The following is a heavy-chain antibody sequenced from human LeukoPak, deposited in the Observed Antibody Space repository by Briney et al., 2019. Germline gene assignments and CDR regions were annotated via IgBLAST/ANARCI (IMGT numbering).Heavy chain of an antibody. CDR2: IYYSGST. Sequence: SETLSLTCAVYGGSFSGYYWSWIRQPPGKGLEWIGSIYYSGSTYYNPSLKSRVTISVDTSKNQFSLKLSSVTAADTAVYYCARHSPGYYYDTRRFDYWGQGTLVTVSS. CDR1: GGSFSGYY. J-gene: IGHJ4*02. V-gene: IGHV4-34*01. D-gene: IGHD3-22*01. CDR3: ARHSPGYYYDTRRFDY.